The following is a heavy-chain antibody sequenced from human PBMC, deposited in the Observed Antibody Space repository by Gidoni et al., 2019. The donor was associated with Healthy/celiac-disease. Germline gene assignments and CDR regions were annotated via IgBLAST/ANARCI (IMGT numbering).Heavy chain of an antibody. V-gene: IGHV4-39*01. Sequence: QLQLQESGPGLVKPSETLSLTCTVSGGPISSSSAYWGWIRQPPGKGLEWIGNIYSSGNTYYNPALKSRVTISVDTPKNQFSLRLSSVTAADTAVYYSARRDCSGGSCYFDYWGQGTLVTVSS. CDR3: ARRDCSGGSCYFDY. J-gene: IGHJ4*02. CDR1: GGPISSSSAY. CDR2: IYSSGNT. D-gene: IGHD2-15*01.